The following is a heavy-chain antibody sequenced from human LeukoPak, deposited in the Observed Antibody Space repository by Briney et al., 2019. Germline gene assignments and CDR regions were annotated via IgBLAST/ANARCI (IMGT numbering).Heavy chain of an antibody. D-gene: IGHD6-13*01. CDR3: ARETMSSSWTYDY. CDR2: ISSSSSIK. V-gene: IGHV3-48*02. Sequence: GGSLRLSCITSGFAFSTYGMHWVRQAPGKGLEWVSYISSSSSIKYYADSVKGRFTISRDNAENSLFLQMISLRDEDTAVYYCARETMSSSWTYDYWGQGTLVTVSS. J-gene: IGHJ4*02. CDR1: GFAFSTYG.